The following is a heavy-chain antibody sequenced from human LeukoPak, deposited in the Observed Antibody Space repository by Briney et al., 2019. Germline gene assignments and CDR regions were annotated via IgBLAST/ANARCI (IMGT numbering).Heavy chain of an antibody. CDR1: VFTFSSYA. J-gene: IGHJ6*02. CDR3: AKWRWELLPYYGMDV. Sequence: GGSLRLSCAASVFTFSSYAMSWVRQAPGGGLEWVSAICGSGGSTYYADSVKGRFTISRDNSKNTLYLQMNSLRAEDTAVYYCAKWRWELLPYYGMDVWGQGTTVTVSS. V-gene: IGHV3-23*01. D-gene: IGHD1-26*01. CDR2: ICGSGGST.